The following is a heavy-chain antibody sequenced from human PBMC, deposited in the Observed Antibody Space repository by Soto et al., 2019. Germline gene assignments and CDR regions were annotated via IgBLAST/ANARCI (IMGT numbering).Heavy chain of an antibody. CDR1: GGTFSSYA. V-gene: IGHV1-69*12. CDR3: TRGPYCGGDCYPEYFPH. CDR2: IIPIFGTA. D-gene: IGHD2-21*02. Sequence: QVQLVQSGAEVKKPGSSVKVSCKASGGTFSSYAISWVRQAPGQGLEWMGGIIPIFGTANYAQKFQGRVTITADEPRSTADVELSSLRSEDTAVSYCTRGPYCGGDCYPEYFPHWGQGTLVTVAS. J-gene: IGHJ1*01.